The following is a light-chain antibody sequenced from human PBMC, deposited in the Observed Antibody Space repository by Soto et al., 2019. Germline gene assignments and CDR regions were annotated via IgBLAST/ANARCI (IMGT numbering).Light chain of an antibody. CDR2: GAS. V-gene: IGKV3-20*01. Sequence: EIVLTQSPGTLSLSPGERATLSCRASQSVRSSYLAWYQQKPGQSPRLLIYGASNRATGIPDRFSGSGSGTDFTLAISRLEPEDFALYYCQQYGSSPTFGPGTKVEIK. J-gene: IGKJ1*01. CDR1: QSVRSSY. CDR3: QQYGSSPT.